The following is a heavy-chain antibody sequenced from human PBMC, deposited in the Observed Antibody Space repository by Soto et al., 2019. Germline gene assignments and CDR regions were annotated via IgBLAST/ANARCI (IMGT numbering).Heavy chain of an antibody. CDR1: GGTFSSYA. V-gene: IGHV1-69*06. CDR3: ARQASGYSGYDYGGFLFDY. J-gene: IGHJ4*02. CDR2: IIPIFGTA. D-gene: IGHD5-12*01. Sequence: SLKVSCKASGGTFSSYAISWVREAPGQGLEWMGVIIPIFGTANYAQKFQGRVTITADKSTSTAYMELSSLRSEDTAVYYCARQASGYSGYDYGGFLFDYWGQGTLVTVSS.